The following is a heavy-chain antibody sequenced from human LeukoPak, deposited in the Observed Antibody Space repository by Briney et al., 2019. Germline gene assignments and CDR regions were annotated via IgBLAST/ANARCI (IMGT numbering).Heavy chain of an antibody. V-gene: IGHV3-74*01. J-gene: IGHJ3*02. CDR2: INSDGSST. Sequence: PGGSLRLSCAASGFTFSSYWMPWVRQAPGKGLVWVSRINSDGSSTSYADSVKGRFTISRDNAKNTLYLQMNSLRAEDTAVYYCAKVRRGPRYDAFDIWGQGTMVTVSS. CDR1: GFTFSSYW. CDR3: AKVRRGPRYDAFDI.